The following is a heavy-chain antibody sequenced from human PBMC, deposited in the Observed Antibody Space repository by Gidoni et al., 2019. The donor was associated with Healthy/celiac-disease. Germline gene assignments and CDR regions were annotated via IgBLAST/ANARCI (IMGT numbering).Heavy chain of an antibody. CDR1: GFTVSSNY. CDR2: IYRGGST. J-gene: IGHJ6*02. D-gene: IGHD4-17*01. V-gene: IGHV3-53*01. Sequence: EVQLVEPGGGLIQPGGSLRLSCAAYGFTVSSNYMSWVRQAQGKGLEWVSVIYRGGSTYYADSVKGRFTISRDNYKNTLYLQMNSLRAEDTAGYYWARGAATTLYYYYGMDVWGQGTTVTVSS. CDR3: ARGAATTLYYYYGMDV.